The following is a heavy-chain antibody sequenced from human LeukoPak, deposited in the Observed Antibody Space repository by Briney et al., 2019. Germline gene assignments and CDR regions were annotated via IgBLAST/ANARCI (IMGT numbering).Heavy chain of an antibody. CDR2: IDTNSVYT. J-gene: IGHJ3*02. Sequence: GGSLRLSCAASGFTFSDYYMSWIRQAPGKGLEWVSYIDTNSVYTNYADSVKGRFTISRDNAENSLYLQMNSLRAEDTAVYYCARVSDHAAAGRGYAIYIWGQGTMVTVSS. V-gene: IGHV3-11*05. CDR1: GFTFSDYY. CDR3: ARVSDHAAAGRGYAIYI. D-gene: IGHD6-13*01.